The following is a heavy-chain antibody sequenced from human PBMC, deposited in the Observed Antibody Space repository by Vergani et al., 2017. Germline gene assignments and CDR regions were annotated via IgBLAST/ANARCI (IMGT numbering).Heavy chain of an antibody. CDR2: INYVWGN. Sequence: QLQLQESGPGLVKPSETLSLICTVSGGSINPSSSFWGWIRQSPGKGLEWIWSINYVWGNYYIPSLKSRATVFVDTSKNQFSLNLTYVTAADTAVYYCARGRGDNWYLDVWGRGTVVTVSS. CDR3: ARGRGDNWYLDV. CDR1: GGSINPSSSF. V-gene: IGHV4-39*01. D-gene: IGHD3-10*01. J-gene: IGHJ2*01.